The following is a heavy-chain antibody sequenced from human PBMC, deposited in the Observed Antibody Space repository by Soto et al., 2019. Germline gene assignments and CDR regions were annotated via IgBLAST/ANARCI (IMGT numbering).Heavy chain of an antibody. CDR1: GYTFNYYG. V-gene: IGHV1-18*01. Sequence: QVQLMQSGAEVKKPGASVKVSCKASGYTFNYYGYIWVRQAPGQGLEWMGRISAYDGNTHYAQRFQGRVTMTTDTSTTTAYMELRSLRSDDTAVYYCARKGKGAPVDYWGQGTLVTVSS. J-gene: IGHJ4*02. D-gene: IGHD6-13*01. CDR2: ISAYDGNT. CDR3: ARKGKGAPVDY.